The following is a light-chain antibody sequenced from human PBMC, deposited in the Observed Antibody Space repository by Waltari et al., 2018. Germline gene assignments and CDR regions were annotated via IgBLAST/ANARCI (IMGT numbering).Light chain of an antibody. CDR1: QSVSRA. CDR2: GAS. Sequence: EIVLTQSPGTLSLSPGERATLSCRASQSVSRALAWYRQKPGKAPSLPIYGASNRATGIPDRLSGRGSGTDFSRTISRLDPEDVGVYYCRNDERLPATFGQGTKVEIK. J-gene: IGKJ1*01. CDR3: RNDERLPAT. V-gene: IGKV3-20*01.